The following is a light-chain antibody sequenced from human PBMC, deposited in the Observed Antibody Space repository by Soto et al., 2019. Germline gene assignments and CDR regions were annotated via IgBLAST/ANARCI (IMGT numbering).Light chain of an antibody. CDR2: ATS. Sequence: DVQMTQSPSSLSASVGDRVTITCRASQGIAPYLAWFQQKPGKVPRLLIYATSTLQSGVPSRFSGSGSGTDCTLTISSLQPEDVATYYYQKYNSAPLSFGGGTKVEIK. CDR1: QGIAPY. CDR3: QKYNSAPLS. V-gene: IGKV1-27*01. J-gene: IGKJ4*01.